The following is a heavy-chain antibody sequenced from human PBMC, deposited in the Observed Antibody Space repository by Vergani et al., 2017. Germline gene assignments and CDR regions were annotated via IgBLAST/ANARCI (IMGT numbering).Heavy chain of an antibody. J-gene: IGHJ4*02. Sequence: QVQLQESGPGLVKPSETLSLTCTVSGDSVISTDYHWGWIRQPPGNGLEWIGSMDYSGSTSYNPSLGSRISISFETPKNQFSLRLTSVTAADTAVYYCASKRGACRAAYCHSYDFWGPGTLVGVSS. CDR3: ASKRGACRAAYCHSYDF. D-gene: IGHD2-15*01. CDR2: MDYSGST. CDR1: GDSVISTDYH. V-gene: IGHV4-39*01.